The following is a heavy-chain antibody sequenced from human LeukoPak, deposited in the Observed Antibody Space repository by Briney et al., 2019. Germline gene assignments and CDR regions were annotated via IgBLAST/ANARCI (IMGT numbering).Heavy chain of an antibody. CDR1: GFTFSSYA. D-gene: IGHD1-1*01. Sequence: LRLSCAASGFTFSSYAMNWIRQPPGKGLEWIGYISYSGSTYYNPSLKSRVSISTDTSKNQFSLNLSSVTAADTAVYYCASPTATSDSWGQGTLVTVSS. V-gene: IGHV4-30-4*08. J-gene: IGHJ4*02. CDR2: ISYSGST. CDR3: ASPTATSDS.